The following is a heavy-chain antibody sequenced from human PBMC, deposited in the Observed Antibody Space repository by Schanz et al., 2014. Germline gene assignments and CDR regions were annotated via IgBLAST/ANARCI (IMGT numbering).Heavy chain of an antibody. CDR2: FNDGGVNK. CDR1: GFTFSTYA. CDR3: AKSQGSSFDS. D-gene: IGHD6-13*01. J-gene: IGHJ4*02. Sequence: VQLVDSGGGLVKPGGSLRLSCAASGFTFSTYAMAWVRQAPGKGLEWVSSFNDGGVNKYYADSVKGRFTISSDNSKSTLYLQMSSLRAEDTAVYYCAKSQGSSFDSWGQGTLVTVSS. V-gene: IGHV3-23*04.